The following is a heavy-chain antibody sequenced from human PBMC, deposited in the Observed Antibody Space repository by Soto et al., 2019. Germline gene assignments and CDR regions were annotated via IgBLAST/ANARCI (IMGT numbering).Heavy chain of an antibody. V-gene: IGHV3-23*01. Sequence: EVQLLESGGGLVQPGGSLRLSCAASGFTFSSYAMSWVRQAPGKGLEWVSAISGSGGSTYYADSVKGRFTISRDNSKNTLYLQMNSLRAEDTAVYYCAKDTQYYGSGSYTFDPWGQGTLVTVSS. CDR2: ISGSGGST. D-gene: IGHD3-10*01. J-gene: IGHJ5*02. CDR1: GFTFSSYA. CDR3: AKDTQYYGSGSYTFDP.